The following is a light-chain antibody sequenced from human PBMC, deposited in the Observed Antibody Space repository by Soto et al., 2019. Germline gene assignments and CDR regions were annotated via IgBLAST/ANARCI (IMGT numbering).Light chain of an antibody. J-gene: IGLJ2*01. CDR3: QTWDTGIRV. CDR2: LNSDGSH. Sequence: QSVLTQSPSASASLGASVKLTCTLSSGHSNYVIAWHQQQPEKGPRYLMKLNSDGSHSKGDGIPDRFSGSSSGAERYLTISSLQSEDEADSYCQTWDTGIRVFGGGTKVTVL. CDR1: SGHSNYV. V-gene: IGLV4-69*01.